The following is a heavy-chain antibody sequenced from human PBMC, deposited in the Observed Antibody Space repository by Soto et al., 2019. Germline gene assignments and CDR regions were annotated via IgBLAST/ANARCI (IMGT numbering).Heavy chain of an antibody. V-gene: IGHV1-46*01. D-gene: IGHD5-12*01. Sequence: ASVKVSCKESGYTFTSYYMHWVRQAPGQGLEWMGIINPSGGSTSYAQKFQGRVTMTRDTSTSTVYMELSSLRSEDTAVYYCARRRLKGGVWFDPWGQGTLVTVSS. CDR3: ARRRLKGGVWFDP. CDR1: GYTFTSYY. CDR2: INPSGGST. J-gene: IGHJ5*02.